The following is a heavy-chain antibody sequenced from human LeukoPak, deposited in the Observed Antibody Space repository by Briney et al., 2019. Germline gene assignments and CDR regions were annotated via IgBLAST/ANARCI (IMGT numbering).Heavy chain of an antibody. Sequence: GGSLKLSCAASGFPFNAYWMTWVRQAPGKGLEWVANIRQVGDTKYYVDSVKGRFTISRDNAMNSLYLQMNSLRAEDTAIYYCARSLPYGTTWYGRSDFWGQGTLVTVSS. CDR2: IRQVGDTK. V-gene: IGHV3-7*03. D-gene: IGHD6-13*01. CDR3: ARSLPYGTTWYGRSDF. J-gene: IGHJ4*02. CDR1: GFPFNAYW.